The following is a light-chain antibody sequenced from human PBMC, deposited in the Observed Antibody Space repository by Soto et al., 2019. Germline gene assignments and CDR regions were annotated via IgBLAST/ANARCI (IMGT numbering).Light chain of an antibody. CDR3: QQYNILST. CDR1: QSISTS. J-gene: IGKJ1*01. Sequence: DIQMTQSPSSLSASVGDRVTITCRASQSISTSLNWYQQKPGKAPKLLIYAATTLQSGVPSRFRGSGSGTEFTLTISGLQPEDFATYYCQQYNILSTFGQGTKVEIK. CDR2: AAT. V-gene: IGKV1-39*01.